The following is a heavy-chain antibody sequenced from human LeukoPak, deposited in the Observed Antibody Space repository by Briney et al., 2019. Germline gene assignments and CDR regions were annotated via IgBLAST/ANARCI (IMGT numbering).Heavy chain of an antibody. D-gene: IGHD1-26*01. CDR2: ISGSGGST. CDR3: AKRYYTQYFDY. CDR1: GFTFSNDW. Sequence: GGSLRLSCAASGFTFSNDWMSWVRQAPGKGPEWVSAISGSGGSTYYADSVKGRFTISRDNSKNTLYLQMNSLRAEDTAVYYCAKRYYTQYFDYWGQGTLVTVSS. V-gene: IGHV3-23*01. J-gene: IGHJ4*02.